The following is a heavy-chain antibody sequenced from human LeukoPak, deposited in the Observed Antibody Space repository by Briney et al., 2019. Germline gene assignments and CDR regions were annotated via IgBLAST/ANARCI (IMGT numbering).Heavy chain of an antibody. D-gene: IGHD3-22*01. CDR1: GVSISSGGYY. CDR3: ARFTMIVVVGFDY. CDR2: IYYSGST. J-gene: IGHJ4*02. Sequence: SETLSLTCTVSGVSISSGGYYWSWIHQHPGKGLEWIGYIYYSGSTYYNPSLKSRVTISVDTSKNQFSLKLSSVTAADTAVYYCARFTMIVVVGFDYWGQGTLVTVSS. V-gene: IGHV4-31*03.